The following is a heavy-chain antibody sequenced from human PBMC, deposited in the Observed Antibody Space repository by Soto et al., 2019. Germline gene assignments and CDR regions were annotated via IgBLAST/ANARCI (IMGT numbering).Heavy chain of an antibody. J-gene: IGHJ4*02. CDR1: GFTFSSYA. Sequence: EVQLLESGGGLVQPGGSLRLSCAASGFTFSSYAMSWVRQAPGKGLEWVSAISGSGGSTYYADSVKGRFTISRDNSKNTLDLQMNSLRAEDTAVYYCAKDQGITIFGVVPLDYWGQGTLVTVSS. CDR2: ISGSGGST. CDR3: AKDQGITIFGVVPLDY. D-gene: IGHD3-3*01. V-gene: IGHV3-23*01.